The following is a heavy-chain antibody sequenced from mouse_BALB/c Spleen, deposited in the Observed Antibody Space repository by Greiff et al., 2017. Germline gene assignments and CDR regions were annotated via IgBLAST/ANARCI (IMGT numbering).Heavy chain of an antibody. D-gene: IGHD2-1*01. CDR3: ARGNYGRVYFDY. Sequence: EVKLVESGGGLVQPGGSRKLSCAASGFTFSSFGMHWVRQAPEKGLEWVAYISSGSSTIYYADTVKGRFTISRDNPKNTLFLQMTSLRSEDTAMYYCARGNYGRVYFDYWGQGTTLTVSS. CDR2: ISSGSSTI. CDR1: GFTFSSFG. V-gene: IGHV5-17*02. J-gene: IGHJ2*01.